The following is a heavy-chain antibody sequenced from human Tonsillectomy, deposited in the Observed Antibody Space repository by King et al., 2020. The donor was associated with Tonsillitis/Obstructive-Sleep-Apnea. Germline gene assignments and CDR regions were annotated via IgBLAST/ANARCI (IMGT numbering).Heavy chain of an antibody. CDR3: ARRLGYDFWSGRPYDY. CDR1: GYSFTSYW. Sequence: QLVQSGAEVKKPGESLKISCKGSGYSFTSYWIGWVRQMPGKGLEWMGIIYPGDSDTRYSPSFQGQVTISADKSISTAYLQGSSLKASDTAMYYCARRLGYDFWSGRPYDYWGQGTLVTVSS. J-gene: IGHJ4*02. D-gene: IGHD3-3*01. V-gene: IGHV5-51*01. CDR2: IYPGDSDT.